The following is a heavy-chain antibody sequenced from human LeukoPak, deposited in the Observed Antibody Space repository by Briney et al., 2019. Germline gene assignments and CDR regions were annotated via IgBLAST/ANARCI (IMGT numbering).Heavy chain of an antibody. D-gene: IGHD6-13*01. J-gene: IGHJ5*02. CDR3: ARDKGYSSSSGWFDP. CDR1: GGSISSYY. Sequence: SETLSLTCTVSGGSISSYYWSWIRQPPGKGLEWIGYIYYSGSTNYNPSLKSRVTISVDTSKNQFSLKLSSVTAADTAVYYCARDKGYSSSSGWFDPWGQGTLVTVSS. V-gene: IGHV4-59*01. CDR2: IYYSGST.